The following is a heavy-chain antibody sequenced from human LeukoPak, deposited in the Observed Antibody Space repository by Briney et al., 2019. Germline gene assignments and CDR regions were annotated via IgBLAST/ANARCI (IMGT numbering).Heavy chain of an antibody. CDR2: IKSDRSTT. CDR1: GFTFSSYW. J-gene: IGHJ5*02. D-gene: IGHD2-15*01. Sequence: GGSLRLSCAASGFTFSSYWMHWVRQAPGKGLVWVSRIKSDRSTTNYADSVKGRFTISRDNAENTLYLQMNSLRVEDTAVYYCTRRVSTTRWFDPWGQGTLVTVSS. V-gene: IGHV3-74*01. CDR3: TRRVSTTRWFDP.